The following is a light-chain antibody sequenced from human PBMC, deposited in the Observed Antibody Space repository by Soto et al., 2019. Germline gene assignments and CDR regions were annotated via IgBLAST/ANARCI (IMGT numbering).Light chain of an antibody. CDR1: TSDVGSYNL. V-gene: IGLV2-23*02. J-gene: IGLJ2*01. CDR2: DDY. Sequence: QSVLTQPASVSGSPGQSITISCTGSTSDVGSYNLVSWYQRHPGKAPKLIIYDDYRRPSGISNSFSGSKSGNTASLTISGLKAEDEADYYCCSYAGSSIFEVFGGGTKVTVL. CDR3: CSYAGSSIFEV.